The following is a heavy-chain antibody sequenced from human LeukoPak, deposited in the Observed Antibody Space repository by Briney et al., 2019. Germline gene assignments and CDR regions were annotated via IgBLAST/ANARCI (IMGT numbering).Heavy chain of an antibody. CDR1: GYTFTDYY. D-gene: IGHD1-26*01. CDR3: ARVRGGNNYHFDY. J-gene: IGHJ4*02. Sequence: ASVKVSCKASGYTFTDYYMHWVRQAPGQGLEWMGWINPYSGGINYAQNFQGRVTMTRDTSISTGYMELSRLGSDDTAVYYCARVRGGNNYHFDYWGQGTLVTVSS. V-gene: IGHV1-2*02. CDR2: INPYSGGI.